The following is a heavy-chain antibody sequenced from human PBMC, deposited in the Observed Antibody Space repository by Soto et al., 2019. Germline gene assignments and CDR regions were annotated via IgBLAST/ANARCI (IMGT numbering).Heavy chain of an antibody. V-gene: IGHV1-8*02. Sequence: QEQLVKSAAEVKKPGASVKVSCMTSGYTFNDYEINWVRQATGQGLEWIGWMNPNSGETGYAQRFQGRVTMTTSSSPRTAYLELSSLTSDDTAVYYCARIAMPARPRWYNWFDPWGQGTLVTVSS. CDR1: GYTFNDYE. D-gene: IGHD2-2*01. J-gene: IGHJ5*02. CDR3: ARIAMPARPRWYNWFDP. CDR2: MNPNSGET.